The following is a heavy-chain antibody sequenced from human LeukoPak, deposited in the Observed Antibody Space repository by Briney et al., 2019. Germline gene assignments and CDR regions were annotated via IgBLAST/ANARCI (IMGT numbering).Heavy chain of an antibody. D-gene: IGHD3-10*02. V-gene: IGHV4-4*07. Sequence: SETLSLTCSVSGGSTSDYYWNWIRQPAGQGLEWLGRIYYTGNAAYNPSLESRLSMSLDTAKNQFSLKVTSVTAADTAVYYCARGGTLFTYFDSWGQGALVTVSS. CDR3: ARGGTLFTYFDS. CDR1: GGSTSDYY. J-gene: IGHJ4*02. CDR2: IYYTGNA.